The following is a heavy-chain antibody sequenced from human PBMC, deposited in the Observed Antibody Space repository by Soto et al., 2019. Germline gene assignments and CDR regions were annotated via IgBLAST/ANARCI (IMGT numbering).Heavy chain of an antibody. V-gene: IGHV4-59*08. CDR2: IDSSGGT. CDR1: DDSSSSYK. Sequence: QVQLQESGPGLVKPSETLSLTCTVSDDSSSSYKWSWIRQPPGRRLEWIGYIDSSGGTSYNPSLQRRVTISVATSTKQFSLRLCSVTAADTAVYYCVRQGFGRLHGLVDVWGQGTTVTVSS. J-gene: IGHJ6*02. CDR3: VRQGFGRLHGLVDV. D-gene: IGHD3-10*01.